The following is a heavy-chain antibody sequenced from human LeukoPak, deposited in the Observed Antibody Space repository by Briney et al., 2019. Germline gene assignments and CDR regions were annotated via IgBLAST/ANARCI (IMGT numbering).Heavy chain of an antibody. Sequence: ASVKVSCTASGYTFTSYGISWVRQAPGQGLEGMGWISAYNGNTNYAQKLQGRVTMTTDTSTSTAYMELRSLRSDDTAVYYCARDGRPFVVVPAASLGYFDLWGRGTLVTVSS. CDR1: GYTFTSYG. CDR2: ISAYNGNT. CDR3: ARDGRPFVVVPAASLGYFDL. J-gene: IGHJ2*01. D-gene: IGHD2-2*01. V-gene: IGHV1-18*01.